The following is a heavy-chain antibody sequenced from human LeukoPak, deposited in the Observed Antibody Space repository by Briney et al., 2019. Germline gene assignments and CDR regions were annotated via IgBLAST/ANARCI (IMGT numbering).Heavy chain of an antibody. CDR3: ARAGYSSRYNWFDP. CDR1: GYTFSTYW. J-gene: IGHJ5*02. CDR2: IYPGDSDT. V-gene: IGHV5-51*01. Sequence: GESLKISCKGSGYTFSTYWIGWVRQMPGEGLEWMGIIYPGDSDTRYSPSFQGQVTISADKSISTAYLQWSSLKASDTAMYYCARAGYSSRYNWFDPWGQGTLVTVSS. D-gene: IGHD6-13*01.